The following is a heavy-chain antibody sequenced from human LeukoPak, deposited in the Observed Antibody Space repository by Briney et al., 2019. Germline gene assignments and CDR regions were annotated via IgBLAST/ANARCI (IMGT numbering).Heavy chain of an antibody. Sequence: SGTLSLTCTVSGGSLSIYYWSWIRQPPGKGLALVGYIYYSGSTNYNPSLKSRVTISVDRSKNQFSLKLSSVTAADTAVYYCERSRTTVNLSVDYWGQGTLVTASS. CDR3: ERSRTTVNLSVDY. CDR1: GGSLSIYY. CDR2: IYYSGST. D-gene: IGHD4-17*01. J-gene: IGHJ4*02. V-gene: IGHV4-59*01.